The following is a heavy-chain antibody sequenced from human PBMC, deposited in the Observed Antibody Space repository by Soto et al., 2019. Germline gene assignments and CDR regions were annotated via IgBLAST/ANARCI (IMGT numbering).Heavy chain of an antibody. CDR3: VRGGRGYTRDDVFDI. V-gene: IGHV3-21*06. Sequence: EVQLVESGGGLVKPGGSLRLSCVASGFTFSSYSMNWVRQAPGTGLEWVSSISAYSSPIFYADSVKGRFTISRDNAKNSLYMQMNRLRAGDTAVYYCVRGGRGYTRDDVFDIWGQGTMVTVSS. CDR1: GFTFSSYS. CDR2: ISAYSSPI. J-gene: IGHJ3*02. D-gene: IGHD2-2*02.